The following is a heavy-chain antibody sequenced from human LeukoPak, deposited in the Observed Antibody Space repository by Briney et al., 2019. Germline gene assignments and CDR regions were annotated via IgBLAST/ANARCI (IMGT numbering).Heavy chain of an antibody. CDR1: EFTFSSYS. J-gene: IGHJ3*02. V-gene: IGHV3-48*01. CDR3: ARGGSYYNEAFDI. D-gene: IGHD1-26*01. Sequence: GGSLRLSCAASEFTFSSYSMNWVRQAPGKGLEWVSYISSSSSTIYYADPVKGRFSISRDNAKNSLYLQMNSLRAEDTAVYYCARGGSYYNEAFDIWGQGTMVTVSS. CDR2: ISSSSSTI.